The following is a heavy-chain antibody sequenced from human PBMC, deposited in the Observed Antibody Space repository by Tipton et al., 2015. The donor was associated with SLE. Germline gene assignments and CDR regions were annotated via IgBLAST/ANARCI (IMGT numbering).Heavy chain of an antibody. J-gene: IGHJ6*03. CDR1: GVSISHYY. D-gene: IGHD1-26*01. CDR3: ASNSGTYYYYMDV. V-gene: IGHV4-59*01. CDR2: IYYSGST. Sequence: TLSLTCTVSGVSISHYYWSWIRQPPGKGLEWIGYIYYSGSTNYNPSLKSRVTMSVDTSKNQFSLKLSSVTAADTAIYYCASNSGTYYYYMDVWGKGTTVTVSS.